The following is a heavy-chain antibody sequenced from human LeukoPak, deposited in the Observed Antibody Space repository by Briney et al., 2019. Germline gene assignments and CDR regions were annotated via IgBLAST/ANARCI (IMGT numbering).Heavy chain of an antibody. CDR2: MNPNSGDT. CDR3: ARGHYFDTFDI. Sequence: GASVKVSCKASGYTFTSYDISWVRQATGQGLEWMGWMNPNSGDTVYAQKFQGRVTMTRNTSINTAYMELSSLRSEDTAVCFCARGHYFDTFDIWGQGTRVSVSS. CDR1: GYTFTSYD. D-gene: IGHD3-10*01. J-gene: IGHJ3*02. V-gene: IGHV1-8*01.